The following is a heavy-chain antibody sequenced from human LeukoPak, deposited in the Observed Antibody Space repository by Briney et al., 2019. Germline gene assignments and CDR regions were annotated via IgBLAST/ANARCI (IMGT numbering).Heavy chain of an antibody. CDR2: AYHSGYT. J-gene: IGHJ5*02. D-gene: IGHD1-14*01. Sequence: SETLSLTCAVSGGSISSSNWWSWVRQPPGKGLEWIGGAYHSGYTYYNPSLNSRVTISVDTSKNQFSLKLNSVTAADTAVYYCAREGTVRWFDPWGQGTLVTISS. CDR3: AREGTVRWFDP. CDR1: GGSISSSNW. V-gene: IGHV4-4*02.